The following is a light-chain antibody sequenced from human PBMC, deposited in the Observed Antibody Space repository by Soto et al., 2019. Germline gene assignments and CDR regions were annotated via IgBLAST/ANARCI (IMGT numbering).Light chain of an antibody. CDR3: LQHNSYLWT. CDR2: GAS. CDR1: QVIRSD. V-gene: IGKV1-17*01. J-gene: IGKJ1*01. Sequence: DIQMTQSPSSLSASVGDRVTITCRASQVIRSDLAWYQQKPGKAPKRLIYGASNLQSGVPSRFSGSGSGTEFTLTISSLQPEDFATYDCLQHNSYLWTFGQGTKVEIK.